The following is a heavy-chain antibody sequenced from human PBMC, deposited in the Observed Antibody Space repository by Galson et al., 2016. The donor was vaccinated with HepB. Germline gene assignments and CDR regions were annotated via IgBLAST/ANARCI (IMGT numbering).Heavy chain of an antibody. Sequence: SCKASGYTFTSYYLHWVRQAPGQGLEWMGMIHPNGGTTSYAQKFQGRVTITRDTSTTTVHMELSSLSSDDTAVYYCARESGDPRFFWGQGTLVTVSS. CDR2: IHPNGGTT. CDR1: GYTFTSYY. D-gene: IGHD2-21*02. J-gene: IGHJ4*02. CDR3: ARESGDPRFF. V-gene: IGHV1-46*01.